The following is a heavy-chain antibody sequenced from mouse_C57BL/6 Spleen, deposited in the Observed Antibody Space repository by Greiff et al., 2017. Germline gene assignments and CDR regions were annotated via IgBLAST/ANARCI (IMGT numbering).Heavy chain of an antibody. V-gene: IGHV1-55*01. CDR1: GYTFTSYW. Sequence: VQLQQPGAELVKPGASVKMSCKASGYTFTSYWITWVKQRPGQGLEWIGDIYPGSGSTNYNEKFKSKATLTVDTSTSTAYMQLSSLTSADSAVDYCARKTGYYYDMDYWGQGTTGTVSS. CDR3: ARKTGYYYDMDY. J-gene: IGHJ4*01. CDR2: IYPGSGST. D-gene: IGHD2-2*01.